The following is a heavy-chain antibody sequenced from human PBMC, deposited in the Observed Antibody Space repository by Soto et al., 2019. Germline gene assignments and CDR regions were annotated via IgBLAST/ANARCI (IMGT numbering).Heavy chain of an antibody. CDR3: SRELYSCGADFPYYMDY. J-gene: IGHJ4*02. V-gene: IGHV1-46*01. CDR2: ISLRHHST. CDR1: GYTFFDYF. D-gene: IGHD2-21*01. Sequence: GASVKVSCKTSGYTFFDYFIHWVRQAPGQGLEWMGIISLRHHSTSYAQKFQDRLSVTRDPSSTTIYMELSSLRSEDTAVYYCSRELYSCGADFPYYMDYWGQGTPVTVSS.